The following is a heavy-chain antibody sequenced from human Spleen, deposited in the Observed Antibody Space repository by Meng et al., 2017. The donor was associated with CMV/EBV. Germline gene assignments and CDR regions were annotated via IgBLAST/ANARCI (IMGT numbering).Heavy chain of an antibody. V-gene: IGHV4-39*07. CDR3: ARVWDSSGYNQYPDY. Sequence: SETLSLTCIVSGGSITTSSYYWGWIRQPPGKGLEWIGSISHSGSTYYNPSLKSRITISVDTSKNQFSLKLSSVTAADTAVYYCARVWDSSGYNQYPDYWGQGTLVTVSS. CDR1: GGSITTSSYY. D-gene: IGHD3-22*01. J-gene: IGHJ4*02. CDR2: ISHSGST.